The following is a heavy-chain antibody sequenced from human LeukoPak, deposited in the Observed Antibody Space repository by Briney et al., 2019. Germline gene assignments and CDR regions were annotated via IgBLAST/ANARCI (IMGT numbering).Heavy chain of an antibody. Sequence: GGSLRLSCAASGFTFSSYSMSWVRRAPGKGLEWVANIKQDGSEKNFVDSVKGQFTISRDNAKNLLYLQMNSLRAEDTAVYYCAKDGHNSYFDYWGQGTLVTVSS. CDR3: AKDGHNSYFDY. CDR1: GFTFSSYS. V-gene: IGHV3-7*01. D-gene: IGHD1-20*01. CDR2: IKQDGSEK. J-gene: IGHJ4*02.